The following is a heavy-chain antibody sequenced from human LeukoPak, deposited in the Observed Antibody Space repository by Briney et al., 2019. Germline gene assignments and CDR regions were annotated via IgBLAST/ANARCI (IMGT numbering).Heavy chain of an antibody. V-gene: IGHV3-48*03. D-gene: IGHD1-26*01. CDR3: ARDKGSDGIDF. CDR1: GFTFSSYE. CDR2: IRGGGTTI. Sequence: PGGSLRLSCAASGFTFSSYEMNWVRQAPGKGLQWISYIRGGGTTIYYADSVKGRFTISRDDAENSLYLQMNSLRAEDTAVYYCARDKGSDGIDFWGQGTLVTVSS. J-gene: IGHJ4*02.